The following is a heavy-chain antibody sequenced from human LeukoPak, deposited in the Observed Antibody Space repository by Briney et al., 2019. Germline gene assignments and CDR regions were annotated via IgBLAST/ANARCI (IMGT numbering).Heavy chain of an antibody. CDR1: GGFISSYY. J-gene: IGHJ4*02. V-gene: IGHV4-4*07. D-gene: IGHD4-17*01. Sequence: KPSETLSLTCTVSGGFISSYYWSWLRQPAGKGLEWIGRIYTSGSTNYNPSLKSRVTMSVDTSKNQFSLKLSSVTAADTAVYYCARDSTHTTTYFDYWGQGTLVTVSS. CDR3: ARDSTHTTTYFDY. CDR2: IYTSGST.